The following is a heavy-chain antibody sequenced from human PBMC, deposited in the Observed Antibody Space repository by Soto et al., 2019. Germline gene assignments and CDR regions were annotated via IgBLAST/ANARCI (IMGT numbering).Heavy chain of an antibody. J-gene: IGHJ4*02. V-gene: IGHV3-30*18. CDR2: TSYDGNNK. D-gene: IGHD3-22*01. CDR3: AKDDSSGYYSGLIDY. CDR1: GITFSSSG. Sequence: GGSLRLSCAASGITFSSSGMHWVRQAPGKGLEWVAITSYDGNNKYFADSVKGRFTISRDNSKNTLYLQMNSLRAEDTAVYYCAKDDSSGYYSGLIDYWGQGTLVTVSS.